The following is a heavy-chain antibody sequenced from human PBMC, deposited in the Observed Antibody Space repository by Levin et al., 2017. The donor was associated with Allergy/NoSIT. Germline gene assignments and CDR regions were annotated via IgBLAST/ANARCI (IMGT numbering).Heavy chain of an antibody. Sequence: LSLTCAASGFSFSSYFMTWVRPVPGKGLEWISAISDSGGHTYYADSVKGRFTISRDNSQNTLFLQMNSLRAEDTAVYYCAQEIKFAGFTYYFDSWGHGTLVTVSS. CDR2: ISDSGGHT. V-gene: IGHV3-23*01. CDR1: GFSFSSYF. CDR3: AQEIKFAGFTYYFDS. D-gene: IGHD3-10*01. J-gene: IGHJ4*01.